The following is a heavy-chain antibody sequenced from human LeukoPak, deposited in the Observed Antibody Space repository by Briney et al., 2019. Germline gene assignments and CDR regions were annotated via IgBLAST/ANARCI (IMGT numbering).Heavy chain of an antibody. CDR3: ARHITDPQTNGYAFDI. V-gene: IGHV4-59*08. D-gene: IGHD1-20*01. CDR1: GGSISSYY. CDR2: IYYSGST. J-gene: IGHJ3*02. Sequence: PSETLSLTCTVSGGSISSYYWSWIRQPPGKGLERIGYIYYSGSTNYNPSLKSRVTISVDTSKNQFSLKLSSVTAADAAVYYCARHITDPQTNGYAFDIWGQGTMVTVSS.